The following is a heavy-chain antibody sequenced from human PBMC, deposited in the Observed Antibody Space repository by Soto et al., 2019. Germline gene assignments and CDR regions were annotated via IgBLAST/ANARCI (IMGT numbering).Heavy chain of an antibody. CDR3: AKDQATYYYDSSGYRDY. Sequence: LRLSCAASGFTFSSYAMSWVRQAPGKGLEWVSAISGSGGSTYYADSVKGRFTISRDNSKNTLYLQMNSLRAEDTAVYYCAKDQATYYYDSSGYRDYWGQGTLVTVSS. J-gene: IGHJ4*02. D-gene: IGHD3-22*01. V-gene: IGHV3-23*01. CDR1: GFTFSSYA. CDR2: ISGSGGST.